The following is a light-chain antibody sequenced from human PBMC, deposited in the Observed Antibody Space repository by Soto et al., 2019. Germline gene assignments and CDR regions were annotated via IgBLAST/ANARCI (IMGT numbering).Light chain of an antibody. CDR2: KDS. CDR1: VLAKKY. J-gene: IGLJ3*02. V-gene: IGLV3-27*01. Sequence: SYELTQPSSVSVSPGQTARITCSGDVLAKKYARWFQQKPGQAPVLVIYKDSERPSGIPERFSGSSSGTTVTLTISGAQVEDEADYYCYSAADNNQWVFCGGTKLTVL. CDR3: YSAADNNQWV.